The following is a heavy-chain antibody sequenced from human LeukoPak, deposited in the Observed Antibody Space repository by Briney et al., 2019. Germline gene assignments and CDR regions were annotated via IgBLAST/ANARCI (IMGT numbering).Heavy chain of an antibody. V-gene: IGHV4-34*01. D-gene: IGHD6-13*01. CDR1: GGSFSGYC. Sequence: SETLSLTCAVYGGSFSGYCWSWIRQPPGKGLEWIGEINHSGSTNYNPSLKCRVTISVDTSKNQFSLKLSSVTAADTAVYYCARVGQQLSNWFDPWGQGTLVTVSS. CDR2: INHSGST. CDR3: ARVGQQLSNWFDP. J-gene: IGHJ5*02.